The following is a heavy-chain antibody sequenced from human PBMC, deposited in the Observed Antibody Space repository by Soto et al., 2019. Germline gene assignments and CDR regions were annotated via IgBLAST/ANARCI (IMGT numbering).Heavy chain of an antibody. D-gene: IGHD1-1*01. CDR3: AKDRLERRGQYYYYGMDV. CDR2: ISGSGGST. CDR1: GFTFSSYA. J-gene: IGHJ6*02. Sequence: GGSLRLSCAASGFTFSSYAMSWVRQAPGKGLEWVSAISGSGGSTYYADSVKGRFTISRDNSKNTLNLQMNSLRAEDTAVYYCAKDRLERRGQYYYYGMDVWGQGTTVTVSS. V-gene: IGHV3-23*01.